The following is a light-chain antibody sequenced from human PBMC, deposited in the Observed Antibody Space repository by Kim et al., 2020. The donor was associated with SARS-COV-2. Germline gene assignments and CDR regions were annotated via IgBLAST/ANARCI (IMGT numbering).Light chain of an antibody. CDR3: CSYAGSSIVV. V-gene: IGLV2-23*02. J-gene: IGLJ2*01. CDR1: SSNIGSYNL. Sequence: QSALTQPASVSGSPGQSLTISCTGTSSNIGSYNLVSWYQQHPGKAPKLMIYQVTQRPSGVSNRFSGSKSGKTASLTITGLQADDEADYYCCSYAGSSIVVFGGGTQLTV. CDR2: QVT.